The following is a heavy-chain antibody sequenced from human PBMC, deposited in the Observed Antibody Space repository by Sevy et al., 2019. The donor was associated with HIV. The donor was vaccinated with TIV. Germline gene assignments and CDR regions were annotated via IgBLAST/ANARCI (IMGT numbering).Heavy chain of an antibody. V-gene: IGHV4-34*01. CDR3: ARGQYSSSWYLGVVGYGYYYYYMDV. CDR1: GGSFSGYY. CDR2: INHSGST. D-gene: IGHD6-13*01. J-gene: IGHJ6*03. Sequence: ETLSLTCAVYGGSFSGYYWSWIRQPPGKGLEWIGEINHSGSTNYNPSLKSRVTISVDTSKNQFSLKLSSVTAADTAVYYCARGQYSSSWYLGVVGYGYYYYYMDVWGKETTVTVSS.